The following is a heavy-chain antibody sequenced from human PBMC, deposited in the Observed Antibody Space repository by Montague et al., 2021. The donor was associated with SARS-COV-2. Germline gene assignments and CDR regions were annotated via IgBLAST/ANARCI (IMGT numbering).Heavy chain of an antibody. J-gene: IGHJ4*02. V-gene: IGHV4-59*08. CDR2: TYYTGST. CDR1: GGPISRYY. Sequence: SETLSLTCTASGGPISRYYWSWIRQPPGKGLEWIGYTYYTGSTNYNPSLRSRVTISVDTSKKQFSLKLNSVTAADTAVYYCASRYDSSGYYVFWGQGTLVTVSS. CDR3: ASRYDSSGYYVF. D-gene: IGHD3-22*01.